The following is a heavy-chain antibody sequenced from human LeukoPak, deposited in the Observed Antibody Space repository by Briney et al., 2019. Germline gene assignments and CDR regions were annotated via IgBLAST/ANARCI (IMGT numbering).Heavy chain of an antibody. D-gene: IGHD6-19*01. V-gene: IGHV3-30*04. CDR3: ASSLAVAAWFDP. CDR1: GFTFSSYA. Sequence: PGRSLRLSCAASGFTFSSYAMHWVRQAPGKGLEWVAVISYDGSNKYYADSVKGRFTISRDNSKNTLYLQMNSLRAEDTAVYYCASSLAVAAWFDPWGQGTLVTVSS. J-gene: IGHJ5*02. CDR2: ISYDGSNK.